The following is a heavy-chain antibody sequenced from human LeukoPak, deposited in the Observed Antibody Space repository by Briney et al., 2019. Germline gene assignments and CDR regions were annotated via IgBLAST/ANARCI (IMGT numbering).Heavy chain of an antibody. CDR1: GYTFTGYY. CDR2: INPNSGGT. V-gene: IGHV1-2*02. CDR3: ARGTPLREVRPLGAFDI. D-gene: IGHD2-15*01. Sequence: GASVKVSCKASGYTFTGYYMHWVRQAPGQGLEWMGWINPNSGGTNYAQKFQGRVTMTRDTSISTAYMELSRLRSDDTAVYYCARGTPLREVRPLGAFDIWGQGTMVTVSS. J-gene: IGHJ3*02.